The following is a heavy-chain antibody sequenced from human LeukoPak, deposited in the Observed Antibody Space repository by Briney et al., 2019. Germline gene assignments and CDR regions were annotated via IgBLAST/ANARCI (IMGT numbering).Heavy chain of an antibody. CDR3: ARDLPARVGATTPFDY. J-gene: IGHJ4*02. CDR2: IIPILGIA. Sequence: GASVKVSCKASGYTFTSYAISWVRQAPGQGLEWMGRIIPILGIANYAQKFQGRVTITADKSTSTAYMELSSLRSEDTAVYYCARDLPARVGATTPFDYWGQGTLVTVSS. D-gene: IGHD1-26*01. CDR1: GYTFTSYA. V-gene: IGHV1-69*04.